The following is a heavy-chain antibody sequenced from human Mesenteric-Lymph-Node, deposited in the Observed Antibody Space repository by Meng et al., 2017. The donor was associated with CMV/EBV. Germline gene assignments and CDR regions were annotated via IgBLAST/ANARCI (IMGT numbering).Heavy chain of an antibody. D-gene: IGHD1-14*01. Sequence: QVQLKQWGEGLLKLSETLSLTCAVYGGSFSAYYWSWIRQPPGKGLEWIGEINHSGSTNYNPSLKSRITISVDTSKNQFSLKLTSVTAADTAVYFCASLAPLNNTKDKIPSGYWGQGTLVTVSS. CDR2: INHSGST. J-gene: IGHJ4*02. CDR3: ASLAPLNNTKDKIPSGY. CDR1: GGSFSAYY. V-gene: IGHV4-34*01.